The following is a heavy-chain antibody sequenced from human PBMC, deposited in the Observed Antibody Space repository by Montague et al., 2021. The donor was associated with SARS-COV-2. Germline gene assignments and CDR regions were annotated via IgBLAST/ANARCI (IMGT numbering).Heavy chain of an antibody. Sequence: SETLSLTCTVSGGSISSYYWSWIRQPPGKGLEWIGDIYYSGSTNYNHSLKSRVTITVDTSKNKFSLKVRSVTAADTAVYYCARGDYYDSTGYYDYWGQGTLVTVSS. D-gene: IGHD3-22*01. V-gene: IGHV4-59*01. CDR1: GGSISSYY. J-gene: IGHJ4*01. CDR2: IYYSGST. CDR3: ARGDYYDSTGYYDY.